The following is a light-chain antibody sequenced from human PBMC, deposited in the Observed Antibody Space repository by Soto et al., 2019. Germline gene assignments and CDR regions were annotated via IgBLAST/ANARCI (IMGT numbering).Light chain of an antibody. V-gene: IGKV1-5*01. CDR2: DAS. CDR3: QQRSNWPPFT. J-gene: IGKJ5*01. CDR1: QSIGRF. Sequence: IQMTQSASTLSSSVGDRVTITCRASQSIGRFLAWYQHQPGKAPKLLIYDASTLESGVPSRFSGSGSGTEFTLTISSLQPDDFAVYYCQQRSNWPPFTFGQGTRLEI.